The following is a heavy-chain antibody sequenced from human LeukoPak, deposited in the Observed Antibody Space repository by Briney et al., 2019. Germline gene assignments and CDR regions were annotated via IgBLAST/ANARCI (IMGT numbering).Heavy chain of an antibody. CDR3: AKDHNSYGYSRHTTAGPDY. Sequence: GGSLRLSCAASGFTFDDYAMHWVRQAPGKGLEWVSLISWDGGSTYYADSVKGRFTISRDNSKNSLYLQMNSLRAEDTALYYCAKDHNSYGYSRHTTAGPDYWGQGTLVTVSS. CDR1: GFTFDDYA. CDR2: ISWDGGST. D-gene: IGHD5-18*01. J-gene: IGHJ4*02. V-gene: IGHV3-43D*03.